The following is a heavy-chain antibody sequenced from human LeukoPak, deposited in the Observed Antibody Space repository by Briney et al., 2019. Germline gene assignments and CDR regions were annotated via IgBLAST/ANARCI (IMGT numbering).Heavy chain of an antibody. V-gene: IGHV1-18*01. J-gene: IGHJ5*02. CDR3: AKDGRRLRFLEWLLYGPWFDP. Sequence: GASVKVSCKASGYTFTSYGISWVRQAPGQGLEWMGWISAYNGNTNYAQKLQGRVTMTTDTSTSTAYMELRSLRSDDTAVYYCAKDGRRLRFLEWLLYGPWFDPWGQGTLVTVS. CDR1: GYTFTSYG. D-gene: IGHD3-3*01. CDR2: ISAYNGNT.